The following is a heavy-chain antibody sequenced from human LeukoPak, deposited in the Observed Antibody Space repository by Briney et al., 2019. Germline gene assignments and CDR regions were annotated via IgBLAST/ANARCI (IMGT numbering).Heavy chain of an antibody. Sequence: PGGSLRLSCAASGFTVSSSYMSWVRQAPGKGLEWVSAIYSGGSTYYADSVKGGFTISRDNSKNTLSLQMNSLRAEDTAVYYCARVRTALTNWFDPWGQGTLVTVAS. CDR1: GFTVSSSY. CDR3: ARVRTALTNWFDP. D-gene: IGHD2-21*02. J-gene: IGHJ5*02. V-gene: IGHV3-66*01. CDR2: IYSGGST.